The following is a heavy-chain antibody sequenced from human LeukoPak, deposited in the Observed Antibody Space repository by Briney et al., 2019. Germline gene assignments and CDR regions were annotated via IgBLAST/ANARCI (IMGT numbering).Heavy chain of an antibody. CDR2: ISSSGSTI. D-gene: IGHD5-24*01. V-gene: IGHV3-11*04. CDR1: GFTFSDYY. CDR3: ARDLSGYRPLDAFDI. Sequence: AGGSLRLSCAASGFTFSDYYMSWIRQAPGKGLEWVSYISSSGSTIYYADSVKGRFTISRDNAKNSLYLQMNSLRAEDTAVYYCARDLSGYRPLDAFDIWGQGTMVTVSS. J-gene: IGHJ3*02.